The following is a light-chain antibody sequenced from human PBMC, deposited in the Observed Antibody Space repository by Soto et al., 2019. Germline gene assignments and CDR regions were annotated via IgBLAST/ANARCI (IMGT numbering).Light chain of an antibody. J-gene: IGKJ1*01. CDR3: QQHSHWPPWT. CDR1: QGIGST. Sequence: EIVMTQSPAALSVSPGEGATLSCRASQGIGSTLAWYQQKPGQTPRLLIYDASTRAAGVPARFSGSGSGTDFTLTINSLQSEDFAVYYCQQHSHWPPWTFGQGTRVEIQ. CDR2: DAS. V-gene: IGKV3-15*01.